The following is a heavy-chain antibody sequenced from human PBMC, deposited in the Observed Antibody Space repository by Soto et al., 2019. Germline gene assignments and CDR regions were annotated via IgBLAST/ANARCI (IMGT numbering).Heavy chain of an antibody. V-gene: IGHV4-31*03. J-gene: IGHJ3*02. CDR2: IYFSGST. CDR3: ARDDYGGNSGALDI. D-gene: IGHD4-17*01. Sequence: SETLSLTCTVAGGSISSGDSYWTWIHQHPRKGLEWIGYIYFSGSTTYNPSLKSRLSISIHTSKNQFSLKLNSVTAADTAIYYCARDDYGGNSGALDIWGQGTMVTVSS. CDR1: GGSISSGDSY.